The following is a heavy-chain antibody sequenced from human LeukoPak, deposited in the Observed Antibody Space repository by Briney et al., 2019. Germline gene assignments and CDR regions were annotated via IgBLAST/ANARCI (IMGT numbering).Heavy chain of an antibody. J-gene: IGHJ6*02. V-gene: IGHV3-23*01. CDR2: ISGSGGST. Sequence: GGSLRLSCAASGFTFSSYAMSWVRQAPGKGLEWVSAISGSGGSTYYADSVKGRFTISRDNSRNTLYLQMNSLRVEDTAVYYCAKGTCSGGNCWPYYYYGMDVWGQGTTVTVSS. CDR3: AKGTCSGGNCWPYYYYGMDV. D-gene: IGHD2-15*01. CDR1: GFTFSSYA.